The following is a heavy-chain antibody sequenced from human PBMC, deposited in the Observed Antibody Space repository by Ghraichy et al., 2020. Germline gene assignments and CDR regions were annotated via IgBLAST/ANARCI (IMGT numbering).Heavy chain of an antibody. CDR3: AGSLTRPFYYYGMDV. Sequence: GESLRLSCAASGFTFSSHDMSWVRQAPGEGLEWVTAISGSGGSTFYADSVKGRFTISRDNFKNTLYLQMNTLRAEDTAVYYCAGSLTRPFYYYGMDVWGQGTTVTVSS. D-gene: IGHD6-6*01. CDR2: ISGSGGST. J-gene: IGHJ6*02. V-gene: IGHV3-23*01. CDR1: GFTFSSHD.